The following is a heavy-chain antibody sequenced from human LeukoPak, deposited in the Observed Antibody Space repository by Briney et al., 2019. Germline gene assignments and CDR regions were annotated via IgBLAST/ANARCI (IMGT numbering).Heavy chain of an antibody. CDR3: ARGRLLWFGEHGMDV. CDR2: ISYDGSNK. CDR1: GFTFSSYA. V-gene: IGHV3-30*04. Sequence: GGSLRLSCAASGFTFSSYAMHWVRQAPGKGLEWVAVISYDGSNKYYADSVKGRFTISRDNSKNTLYLQMNSLRAGDTAVYYCARGRLLWFGEHGMDVWGKGTTVTVSS. J-gene: IGHJ6*04. D-gene: IGHD3-10*01.